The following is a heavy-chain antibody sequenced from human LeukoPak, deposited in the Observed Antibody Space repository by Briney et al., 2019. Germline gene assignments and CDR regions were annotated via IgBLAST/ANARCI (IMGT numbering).Heavy chain of an antibody. CDR2: IIPIFGTA. J-gene: IGHJ4*02. Sequence: SVKISCKASGGTFSSYAISWVRQAPGQGLEWMGGIIPIFGTANYAQKFQGRVTITADESTSTAYMELSSLRSEDTAVYYCARALTRYCSSTSCYLGYFDYWGQGTLVTVSS. V-gene: IGHV1-69*13. CDR3: ARALTRYCSSTSCYLGYFDY. CDR1: GGTFSSYA. D-gene: IGHD2-2*01.